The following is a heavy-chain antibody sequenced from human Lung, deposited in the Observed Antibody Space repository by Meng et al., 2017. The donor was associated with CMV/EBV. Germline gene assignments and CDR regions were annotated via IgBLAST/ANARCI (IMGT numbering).Heavy chain of an antibody. CDR2: INPNSGGT. CDR3: ARGSIVVVPAAINDMDV. CDR1: GYTFTGYY. D-gene: IGHD2-2*02. V-gene: IGHV1-2*02. Sequence: SVXVSXXASGYTFTGYYMHWVRQAPGQGLEWMGWINPNSGGTNYAQKFQGRVTMTRDTSISTAYMELSRLRSDDTAVYYCARGSIVVVPAAINDMDVWGQGNXVNGYS. J-gene: IGHJ6*01.